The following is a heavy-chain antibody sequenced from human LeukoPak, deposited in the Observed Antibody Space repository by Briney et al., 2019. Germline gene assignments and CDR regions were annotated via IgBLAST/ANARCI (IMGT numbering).Heavy chain of an antibody. Sequence: ASAKVSCKASGYTFTGYYMHWVRQAPGQGLEWMGWISAYNGNTNYAQKLQGRVTMTTDTSTSTAYMELRSLRSDDTAVYYCARARQQLATFDPWGQGTLVTVSS. CDR1: GYTFTGYY. CDR3: ARARQQLATFDP. CDR2: ISAYNGNT. J-gene: IGHJ5*02. D-gene: IGHD6-13*01. V-gene: IGHV1-18*04.